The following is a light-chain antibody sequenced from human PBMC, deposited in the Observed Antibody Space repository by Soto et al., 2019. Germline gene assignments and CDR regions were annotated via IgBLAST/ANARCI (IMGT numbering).Light chain of an antibody. Sequence: EIVMTQSPPTLSASPGERATLSCRASQSISRNLAWFQQKPGQAPRVLIYGASRRATGIPDRFSGSGSGTDFTLTISRLEPEDFAVYYCHQYGASPQTFGQGTKVDIK. CDR1: QSISRN. V-gene: IGKV3-20*01. CDR3: HQYGASPQT. J-gene: IGKJ1*01. CDR2: GAS.